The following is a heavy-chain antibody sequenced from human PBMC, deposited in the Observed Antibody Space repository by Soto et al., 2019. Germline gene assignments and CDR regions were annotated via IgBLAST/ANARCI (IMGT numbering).Heavy chain of an antibody. CDR1: GFTFSSYA. CDR3: ARDLGRHHYGMDV. J-gene: IGHJ6*02. CDR2: ISYDGSNK. D-gene: IGHD1-1*01. V-gene: IGHV3-30-3*01. Sequence: QVQLVESGGGVVQPGRSLRLSCAASGFTFSSYAMHWVRQAPGKGLEWVAVISYDGSNKYYADSVKGRFTISRDNSKNTLYLQMNSLRAEDTAVYYCARDLGRHHYGMDVWGQGTTVTVSS.